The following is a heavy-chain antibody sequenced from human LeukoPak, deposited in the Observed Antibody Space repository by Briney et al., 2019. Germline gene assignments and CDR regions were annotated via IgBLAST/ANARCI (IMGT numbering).Heavy chain of an antibody. Sequence: GGSLRLSCAASGFTFSSYSMNWVRQAPGKGLEWVSSISSSSTYIYYADSVKGRFTISRDNAKNSLYLQMNSLRAEDTAAYYCATDPKGYYYDSSVVDYWGQGTLVTVSS. J-gene: IGHJ4*02. CDR3: ATDPKGYYYDSSVVDY. CDR1: GFTFSSYS. CDR2: ISSSSTYI. D-gene: IGHD3-22*01. V-gene: IGHV3-21*06.